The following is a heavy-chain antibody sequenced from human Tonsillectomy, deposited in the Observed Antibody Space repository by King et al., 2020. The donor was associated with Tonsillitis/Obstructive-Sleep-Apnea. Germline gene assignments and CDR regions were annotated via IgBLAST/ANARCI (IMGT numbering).Heavy chain of an antibody. CDR1: GYTFTGYY. J-gene: IGHJ5*02. CDR2: INPNSGDT. Sequence: HVQLVESGAEVKKPGASVKVSCKASGYTFTGYYIHWVRQAPGQGLEWVGRINPNSGDTNYAQKFQGRVTMTRDTSVSTAYMELSRLRSDDSAVYYCARDESLLRSFSGWFDPWGQGTLVTVSS. D-gene: IGHD3-9*01. CDR3: ARDESLLRSFSGWFDP. V-gene: IGHV1-2*06.